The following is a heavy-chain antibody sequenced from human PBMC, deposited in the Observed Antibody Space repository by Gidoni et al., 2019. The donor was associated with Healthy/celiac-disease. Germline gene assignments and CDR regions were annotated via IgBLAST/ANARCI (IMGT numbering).Heavy chain of an antibody. V-gene: IGHV1-69*01. D-gene: IGHD4-17*01. CDR2: IIPIFGTA. CDR3: ASTVTAYYYYGMDV. Sequence: VQLVQSGAEVKKPGSSVTVSCPASGGPFSSYAISWVRQAPGQGLEWMGGIIPIFGTANYAQKFQGRVTITADESTSTAYMELSSLRSEDTAVYYCASTVTAYYYYGMDVWGQGTTVTVSS. J-gene: IGHJ6*02. CDR1: GGPFSSYA.